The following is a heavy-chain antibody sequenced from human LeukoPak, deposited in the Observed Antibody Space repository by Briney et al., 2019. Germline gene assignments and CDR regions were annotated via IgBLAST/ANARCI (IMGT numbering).Heavy chain of an antibody. CDR3: ARGPYYYDSSGYYLSLYNWFDP. CDR2: ISAYNGNT. Sequence: ASVKVSCKVSGYTLTELSMHWVRQAPGQGLEWMGWISAYNGNTNYAQKLQGRVTMTTDTSTSTAYMELRSPRSDDTAVYYCARGPYYYDSSGYYLSLYNWFDPWGQGTLVTVSS. D-gene: IGHD3-22*01. CDR1: GYTLTELS. J-gene: IGHJ5*02. V-gene: IGHV1-18*01.